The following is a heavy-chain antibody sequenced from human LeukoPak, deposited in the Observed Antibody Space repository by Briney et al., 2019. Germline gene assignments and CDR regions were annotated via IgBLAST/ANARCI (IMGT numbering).Heavy chain of an antibody. Sequence: GSSVKVSCKASGGTFSSYAISWVRQAPGQGLEWMGGIIPIFGTANYAQKFQGRVTITADKSTSTAYMELSSLRSEDMAVYYCAKVAARYGDYYFDYWGQGTLVTVSS. CDR1: GGTFSSYA. CDR2: IIPIFGTA. CDR3: AKVAARYGDYYFDY. D-gene: IGHD4-17*01. V-gene: IGHV1-69*06. J-gene: IGHJ4*02.